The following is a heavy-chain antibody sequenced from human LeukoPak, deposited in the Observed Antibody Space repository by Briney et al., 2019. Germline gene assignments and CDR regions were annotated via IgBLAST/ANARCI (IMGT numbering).Heavy chain of an antibody. Sequence: GGSLRLSCAASGFTFSTYSMNWVRQAPREGLEWVSYIDSGSSTIYYADSVKGRFTVSRDNAKNSLYLQMNSLRAEDTAVYYCARYQYDGGRMFDCWGQGTLVTVSS. CDR2: IDSGSSTI. D-gene: IGHD4-17*01. V-gene: IGHV3-48*01. J-gene: IGHJ4*02. CDR1: GFTFSTYS. CDR3: ARYQYDGGRMFDC.